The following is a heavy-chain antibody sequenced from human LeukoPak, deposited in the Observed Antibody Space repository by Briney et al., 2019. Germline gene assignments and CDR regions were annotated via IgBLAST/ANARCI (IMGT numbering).Heavy chain of an antibody. CDR3: ARCRGGWSRDS. J-gene: IGHJ4*02. Sequence: TGGSLRVSCAASGFTFSTYWMSWVRQAPGKGLEWVANIKQDGSDKYYVDSVKGRFTISRDNAKNSLYLQMNSLRAEDTAVYYCARCRGGWSRDSWGQGTLVTVSS. V-gene: IGHV3-7*01. CDR2: IKQDGSDK. CDR1: GFTFSTYW. D-gene: IGHD6-19*01.